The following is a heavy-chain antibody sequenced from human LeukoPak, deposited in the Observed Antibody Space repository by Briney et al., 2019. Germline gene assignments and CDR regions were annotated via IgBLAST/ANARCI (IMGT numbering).Heavy chain of an antibody. CDR2: ISSSGSTI. Sequence: GGSLRLSCAASGFTFSSYEMNWVRQAPGKGLEWVSYISSSGSTIYYADSVKGRFTISRDNAKNSLYLQMNSLRAEDTAVYYCAREVARWLQYYFGYWGQGTLVTVSS. CDR1: GFTFSSYE. J-gene: IGHJ4*02. V-gene: IGHV3-48*03. D-gene: IGHD5-24*01. CDR3: AREVARWLQYYFGY.